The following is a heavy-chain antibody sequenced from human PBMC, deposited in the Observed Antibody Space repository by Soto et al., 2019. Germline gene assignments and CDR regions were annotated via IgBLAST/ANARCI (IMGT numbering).Heavy chain of an antibody. CDR1: GYTLTELS. J-gene: IGHJ4*02. CDR3: ATGFHLYSSRY. D-gene: IGHD6-13*01. CDR2: FDPEDGET. Sequence: ASVKVSCKVSGYTLTELSMHWVRQAPGKGLEWMGGFDPEDGETIYAQKFQGRVTMTEDTSTETACIELSSLTSQDTAVYYCATGFHLYSSRYWGQGTLVTVSS. V-gene: IGHV1-24*01.